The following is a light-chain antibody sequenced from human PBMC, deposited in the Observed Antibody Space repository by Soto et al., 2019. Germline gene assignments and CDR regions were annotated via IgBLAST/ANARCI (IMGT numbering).Light chain of an antibody. CDR3: GTWDSSLIVV. V-gene: IGLV1-51*01. CDR2: DNN. J-gene: IGLJ2*01. Sequence: QTVVTQPPSVSAAPGQKVTISCSGSSSNIGNNYVSWYQQLPGTAPKLLIYDNNKRPSGIPDRFSGSKSGTSATLGITGLQTGEEADYYCGTWDSSLIVVFGGGTKLTVL. CDR1: SSNIGNNY.